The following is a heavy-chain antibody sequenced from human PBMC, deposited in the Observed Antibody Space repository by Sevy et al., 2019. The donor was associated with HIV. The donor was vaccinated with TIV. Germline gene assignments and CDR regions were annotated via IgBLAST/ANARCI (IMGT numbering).Heavy chain of an antibody. Sequence: ASVKVSCKASGYTFTSYGISWVRQAPGQGLEWMGWISAYNGNTNYSQKLQGRGTMTTDTSTSTAYMELRSLRSDDTAVYYCARGSLGYCSSTSCYRSTNYYYGMDVWGQGTTVTVSS. CDR1: GYTFTSYG. J-gene: IGHJ6*02. D-gene: IGHD2-2*01. V-gene: IGHV1-18*01. CDR3: ARGSLGYCSSTSCYRSTNYYYGMDV. CDR2: ISAYNGNT.